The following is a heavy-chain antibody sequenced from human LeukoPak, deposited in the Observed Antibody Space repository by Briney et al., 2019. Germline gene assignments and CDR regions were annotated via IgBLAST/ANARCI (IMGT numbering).Heavy chain of an antibody. CDR3: AKDIPTYYYDSSGAFDY. J-gene: IGHJ4*02. Sequence: GGSLRLSCAASGFTFSSYAMSWVRQAPGKGLEWVSAISGSGGSTYYADSVKGRFTISRDNSKNTLYLQMNSLRAEDTAVYYCAKDIPTYYYDSSGAFDYWGPGTLVTVSS. D-gene: IGHD3-22*01. CDR2: ISGSGGST. V-gene: IGHV3-23*01. CDR1: GFTFSSYA.